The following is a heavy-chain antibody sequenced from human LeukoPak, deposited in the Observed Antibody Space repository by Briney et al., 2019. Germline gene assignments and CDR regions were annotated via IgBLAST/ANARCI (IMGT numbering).Heavy chain of an antibody. CDR2: MNPNSGNT. Sequence: ASVKVSCKASGYTFTSYDINWVRQATGQGLEWMGWMNPNSGNTGYAQKFQGRVTITRNTSISTAYMELSSLRSEDTAVYYCARFLGSGCHNYYYYYYMDVWGKGTTVTVSS. V-gene: IGHV1-8*03. J-gene: IGHJ6*03. D-gene: IGHD3-3*01. CDR3: ARFLGSGCHNYYYYYYMDV. CDR1: GYTFTSYD.